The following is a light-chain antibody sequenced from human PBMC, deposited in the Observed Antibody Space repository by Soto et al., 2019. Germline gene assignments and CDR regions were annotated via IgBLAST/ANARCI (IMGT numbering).Light chain of an antibody. V-gene: IGKV3-11*01. J-gene: IGKJ4*01. CDR2: DAS. CDR3: QQRRNWAAIT. Sequence: EIVLTQSPATLSFSPGERATLSCRASQSVSSYLAWYQQKPGQAPRLLIYDASNRATGIPARFSGSGSGTDFTLTNNSREPEGSEVDYCQQRRNWAAITLGEGTKVEIK. CDR1: QSVSSY.